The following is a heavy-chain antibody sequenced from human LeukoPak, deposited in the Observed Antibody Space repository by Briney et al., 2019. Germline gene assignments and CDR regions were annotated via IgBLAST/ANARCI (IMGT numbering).Heavy chain of an antibody. Sequence: SETLSLTCAVSGGSISSRNWWSWVRQPPGKGLEWIGEIYHSGSTNYNPSLKTRVTISVDKAKNQFSLKLSSVTAADTAVYSCARASHDYGDYSHFDYWGQGTLVTVSS. CDR2: IYHSGST. D-gene: IGHD4-17*01. CDR1: GGSISSRNW. J-gene: IGHJ4*02. CDR3: ARASHDYGDYSHFDY. V-gene: IGHV4-4*02.